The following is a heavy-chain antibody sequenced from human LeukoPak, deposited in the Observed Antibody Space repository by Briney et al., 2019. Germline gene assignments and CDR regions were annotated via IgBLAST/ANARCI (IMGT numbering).Heavy chain of an antibody. CDR2: ISSSSSYI. V-gene: IGHV3-21*01. D-gene: IGHD6-13*01. J-gene: IGHJ4*02. CDR1: GFTFSSYS. CDR3: ARVTAAAGTGGYYFDY. Sequence: PGGSLRPSCAASGFTFSSYSMNWVRQAPGKGLEWVSSISSSSSYIYYADSVKGRFTISRDNAKNSLYLQMNSLRAEDTAVYYCARVTAAAGTGGYYFDYWGQGTLVTVSS.